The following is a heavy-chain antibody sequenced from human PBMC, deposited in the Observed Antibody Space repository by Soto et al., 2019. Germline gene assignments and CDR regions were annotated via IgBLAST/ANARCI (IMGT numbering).Heavy chain of an antibody. D-gene: IGHD6-13*01. V-gene: IGHV3-9*01. CDR2: INWNSGSI. CDR3: VKDESINWYSGHFRH. Sequence: CVSRRLSVAAGRFSFDDYAMHWVRPVPWKGMEWVSGINWNSGSIGYGDPVKGRLAISRDNAKNPRHLQMNSLSAEDTAFYYCVKDESINWYSGHFRHWGQGTLVTVAS. J-gene: IGHJ1*01. CDR1: RFSFDDYA.